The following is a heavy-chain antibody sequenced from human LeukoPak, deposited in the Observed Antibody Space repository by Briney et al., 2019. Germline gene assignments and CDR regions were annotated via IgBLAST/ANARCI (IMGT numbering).Heavy chain of an antibody. CDR1: GYTFTGYY. V-gene: IGHV1-2*02. D-gene: IGHD3-3*01. CDR2: IYPNSGGT. J-gene: IGHJ4*02. Sequence: ASVKVSCKASGYTFTGYYMHWVRQAPGQGLEWMGWIYPNSGGTNYAQKFQGRVTMTRDTSISTAYMELSRLRSDDTAVYYCARDAPYYDFWSGYYSRNYFDYWGQGTLVTVSS. CDR3: ARDAPYYDFWSGYYSRNYFDY.